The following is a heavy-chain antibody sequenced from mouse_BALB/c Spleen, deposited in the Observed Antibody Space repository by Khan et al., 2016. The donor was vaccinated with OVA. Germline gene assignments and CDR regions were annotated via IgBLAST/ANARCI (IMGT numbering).Heavy chain of an antibody. Sequence: VQLQQSGPELVKPGASVKMSCEASGYTFTSYVIHWVKQKPGQGLEWIGYIYPFNDDTKYNEKFKGKATLTSDTSSSTAYMELRSLTSEDSAVHYCAKNCRYDVYFDYWGQGTTLTVSS. V-gene: IGHV1S136*01. J-gene: IGHJ2*01. CDR1: GYTFTSYV. D-gene: IGHD2-14*01. CDR3: AKNCRYDVYFDY. CDR2: IYPFNDDT.